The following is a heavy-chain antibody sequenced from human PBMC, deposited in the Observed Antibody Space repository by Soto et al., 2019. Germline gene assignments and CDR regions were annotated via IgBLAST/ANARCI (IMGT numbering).Heavy chain of an antibody. Sequence: QITLKWSGPTLVKPTQTLTLTCTLSGISLSTSGVGVGWIRQTPGKALEWLALVYWNDDKHYSPSLKSRLTITKHTSKNQAILTMTNMDPVDTATYFCARGHATLPVFAFDIWGQGTVVTVSS. CDR3: ARGHATLPVFAFDI. CDR1: GISLSTSGVG. CDR2: VYWNDDK. J-gene: IGHJ3*02. D-gene: IGHD1-1*01. V-gene: IGHV2-5*01.